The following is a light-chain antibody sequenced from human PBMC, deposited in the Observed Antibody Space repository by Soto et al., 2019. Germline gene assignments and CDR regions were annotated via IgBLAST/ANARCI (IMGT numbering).Light chain of an antibody. CDR2: GAS. CDR3: QQHNKWPNS. Sequence: EIVMMQSPATLSVSPGERVTLSCKASQSVSSNLAWYQQKPGQAPRLLISGASTRATGIPARFSGSGSGTEFTLTISSLQSEDFAVYYCQQHNKWPNSFGQGTKGDIK. J-gene: IGKJ2*03. CDR1: QSVSSN. V-gene: IGKV3-15*01.